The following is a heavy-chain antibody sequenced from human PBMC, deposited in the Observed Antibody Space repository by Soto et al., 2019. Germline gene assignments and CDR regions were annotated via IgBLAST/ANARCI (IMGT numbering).Heavy chain of an antibody. J-gene: IGHJ4*02. CDR2: IYYTGTT. V-gene: IGHV4-59*08. D-gene: IGHD4-17*01. CDR3: ARAYGDYVFDY. Sequence: SETLSLTCTVSGSPISSYYWSWFRQPPGQGLEWVGYIYYTGTTTYNPSLKSRVTVSVDTSKNQFSLKLRSVTAADTAVYYCARAYGDYVFDYWGQGTLVT. CDR1: GSPISSYY.